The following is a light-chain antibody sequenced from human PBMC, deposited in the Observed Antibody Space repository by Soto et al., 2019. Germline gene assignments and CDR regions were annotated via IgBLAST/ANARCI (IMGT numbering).Light chain of an antibody. CDR2: EDY. V-gene: IGLV6-57*02. J-gene: IGLJ2*01. Sequence: NFMLTQPHSVSESPGKTVTISCTGSSGSIASNYVQWYQQRPGSAPTTVIYEDYQRPSGVPDRFSGSIDSSSNSASLTISGLQTEDEADYSCQSYDNNKVVFGGGTKLTVL. CDR1: SGSIASNY. CDR3: QSYDNNKVV.